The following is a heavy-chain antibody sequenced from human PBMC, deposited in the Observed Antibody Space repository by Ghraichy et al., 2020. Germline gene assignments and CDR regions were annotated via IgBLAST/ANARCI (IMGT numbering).Heavy chain of an antibody. D-gene: IGHD4-11*01. CDR3: ARDAEGSQYYFDY. V-gene: IGHV3-11*05. CDR1: GFTFSDYY. CDR2: ISSSSSYT. Sequence: LSLTCAASGFTFSDYYMSWIRQAPGKGLEWVSYISSSSSYTNYADSVKGRFTISRDNAKNSLYLQMNSLRAEDTAVYYCARDAEGSQYYFDYWGQGTLVTVSS. J-gene: IGHJ4*02.